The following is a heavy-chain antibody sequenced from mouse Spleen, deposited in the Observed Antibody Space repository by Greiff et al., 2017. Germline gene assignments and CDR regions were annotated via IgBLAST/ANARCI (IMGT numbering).Heavy chain of an antibody. CDR3: TRQRYGPAWFAY. CDR1: GYTFTSYW. D-gene: IGHD2-14*01. Sequence: DVQLQESGTVLARPGASVKMSCKASGYTFTSYWMHWVKQRPGQGLEWIGAIYPGNSDTSYNQKFKGKAKLTAVTSTSTAYMELSSLTNEDSAVYYCTRQRYGPAWFAYWGQGTLVTVSA. V-gene: IGHV1-5*01. CDR2: IYPGNSDT. J-gene: IGHJ3*01.